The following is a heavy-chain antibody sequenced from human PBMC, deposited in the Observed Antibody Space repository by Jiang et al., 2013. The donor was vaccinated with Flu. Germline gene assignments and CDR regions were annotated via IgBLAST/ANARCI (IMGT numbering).Heavy chain of an antibody. D-gene: IGHD3-22*01. J-gene: IGHJ4*02. Sequence: GAEVKKPGSSVKVSCKASGGTFSTFTFTWVRQAPGQGLEWMGRIIPSLDVANSAQKFQGRVTFTADKSTSTVYMELSSLRSEDTAVYYCARMMYYSDSNGFEGSYFDFWGQGTLVTVSS. CDR2: IIPSLDVA. V-gene: IGHV1-69*02. CDR1: GGTFSTFT. CDR3: ARMMYYSDSNGFEGSYFDF.